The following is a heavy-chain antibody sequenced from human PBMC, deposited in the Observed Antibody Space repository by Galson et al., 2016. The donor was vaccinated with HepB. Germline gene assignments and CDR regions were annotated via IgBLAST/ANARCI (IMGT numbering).Heavy chain of an antibody. CDR3: AREGGYYLDY. V-gene: IGHV1-2*02. CDR2: INPISAGT. Sequence: SVKVSCKASGYTFIGHYMHWVRQAPGQGLEWMGWINPISAGTHYAQKFQGRVTMTRDTSISTAYMELSSLRSDDTAVYYCAREGGYYLDYWGQGTLVTVSS. CDR1: GYTFIGHY. J-gene: IGHJ4*02.